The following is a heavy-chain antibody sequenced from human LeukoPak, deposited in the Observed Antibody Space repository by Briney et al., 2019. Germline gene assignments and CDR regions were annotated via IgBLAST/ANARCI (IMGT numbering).Heavy chain of an antibody. D-gene: IGHD2-15*01. J-gene: IGHJ4*02. Sequence: GVALRLSCAASGFTFSSYWMHWVRQAPGKGLVWVSRINSDGCSTSYADSVKGRFTISRDNAKNTLYLQMNSLRAEDTAVYYCAKRPSGGSRGFEFWGQGTLVTVSS. CDR3: AKRPSGGSRGFEF. V-gene: IGHV3-74*01. CDR1: GFTFSSYW. CDR2: INSDGCST.